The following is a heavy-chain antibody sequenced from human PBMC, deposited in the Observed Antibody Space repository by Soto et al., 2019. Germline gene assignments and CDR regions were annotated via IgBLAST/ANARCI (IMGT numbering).Heavy chain of an antibody. J-gene: IGHJ6*02. CDR1: GGTFSSYA. D-gene: IGHD2-21*02. Sequence: QVQLVQSGAEVKKPGSSVKVSCKASGGTFSSYAISWVRQAPGQGLEWMGGIIPIFGTANYAQKFQGRVTITADESTSTAYMELSSLRSDDTAVYYCAGAYCGCDCSYYYYYGMDVWGQGTTVTVSS. V-gene: IGHV1-69*01. CDR2: IIPIFGTA. CDR3: AGAYCGCDCSYYYYYGMDV.